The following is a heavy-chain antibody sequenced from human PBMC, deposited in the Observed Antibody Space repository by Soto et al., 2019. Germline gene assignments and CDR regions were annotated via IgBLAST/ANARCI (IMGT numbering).Heavy chain of an antibody. J-gene: IGHJ4*02. D-gene: IGHD3-16*01. CDR2: IIPRFGTR. Sequence: ASVKVSCKASGGTFSRYTLNWVRQAPGQGLEWMGGIIPRFGTRNYAPTLQDRVTIIADESTNTAYMELNSLMSEDTAVYYCARGRGIYKSGRSEIDKWGQGTLVTVSS. V-gene: IGHV1-69*13. CDR3: ARGRGIYKSGRSEIDK. CDR1: GGTFSRYT.